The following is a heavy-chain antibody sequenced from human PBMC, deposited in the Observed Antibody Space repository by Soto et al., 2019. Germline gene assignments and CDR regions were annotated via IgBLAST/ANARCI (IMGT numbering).Heavy chain of an antibody. CDR1: GFTFSNYG. J-gene: IGHJ6*02. Sequence: LRLSCAASGFTFSNYGMHWVRQAPGKGLEWVAVIWYDGSNEYYADSVKGRFTISRDNSKNTLYLQMNSLRAEDTAVYYCARDDIPGRAVAIYGMDVWGQGTTVTVSS. CDR3: ARDDIPGRAVAIYGMDV. D-gene: IGHD6-19*01. V-gene: IGHV3-33*01. CDR2: IWYDGSNE.